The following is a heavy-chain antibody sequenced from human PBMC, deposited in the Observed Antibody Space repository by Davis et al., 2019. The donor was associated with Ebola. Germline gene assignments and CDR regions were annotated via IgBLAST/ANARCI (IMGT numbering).Heavy chain of an antibody. CDR1: GFTFSGYA. D-gene: IGHD3-9*01. CDR2: IIGNSGST. J-gene: IGHJ4*02. V-gene: IGHV3-23*01. Sequence: GGSLRLSCAASGFTFSGYAMSWVRQAPGKGLEWVSAIIGNSGSTYYADSVKGRFTISRDNSKNTLYLQLNSLRAEDTAVYYCAKARGAYDILSHFDYWGQGTLVTVSS. CDR3: AKARGAYDILSHFDY.